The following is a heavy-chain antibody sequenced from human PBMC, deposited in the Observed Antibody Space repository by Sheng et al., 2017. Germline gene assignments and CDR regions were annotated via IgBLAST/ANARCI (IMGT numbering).Heavy chain of an antibody. CDR1: GFTFSSYG. V-gene: IGHV3-30*18. CDR2: ISYDGSNK. CDR3: AKEVTVTTENYYYYGMDV. Sequence: QVQLVESGGGVVQPGRSLRLSCAASGFTFSSYGMHWVRQAPGKGLEWVAVISYDGSNKYYADSVKGRFTISRDNSKNTLYLQMNSLRAEDTAVYYCAKEVTVTTENYYYYGMDVWGQGTTVTVSS. J-gene: IGHJ6*02. D-gene: IGHD4-17*01.